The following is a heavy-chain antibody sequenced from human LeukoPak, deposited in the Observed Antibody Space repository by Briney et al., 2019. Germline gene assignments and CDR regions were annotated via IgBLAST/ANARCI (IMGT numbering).Heavy chain of an antibody. V-gene: IGHV4-59*01. CDR1: GGSISSYY. CDR2: IYYSGST. Sequence: PSETLSLTCTVSGGSISSYYWSWIRQPPGKGLEWIGYIYYSGSTNYSPSLKSRLTISVDTSKNQFSLKLSSVTAADTAVYYCARTYGSSGLGYFDLWGRGTLITVSS. CDR3: ARTYGSSGLGYFDL. D-gene: IGHD6-13*01. J-gene: IGHJ2*01.